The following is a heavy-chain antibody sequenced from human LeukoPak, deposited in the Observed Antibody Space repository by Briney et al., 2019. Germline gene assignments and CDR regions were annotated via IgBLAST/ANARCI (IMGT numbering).Heavy chain of an antibody. D-gene: IGHD1-7*01. CDR3: ARDDSGLTGTTLYYYYGMDV. CDR2: INPSGGST. J-gene: IGHJ6*02. V-gene: IGHV1-46*01. Sequence: ASVTVSCTASGYTFTSYYMHWVRQAPGQGLEWMGIINPSGGSTSYAQKFQGRVTMTRDTSTSTVYMELSSLRSEDTAVYYCARDDSGLTGTTLYYYYGMDVWGQGTTVTVSS. CDR1: GYTFTSYY.